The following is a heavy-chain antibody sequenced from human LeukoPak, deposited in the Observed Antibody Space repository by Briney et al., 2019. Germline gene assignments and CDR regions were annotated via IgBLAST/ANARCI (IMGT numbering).Heavy chain of an antibody. D-gene: IGHD2-15*01. V-gene: IGHV4-39*01. CDR2: IYYSGST. Sequence: SETLSLTCTVSGGSISSSSYYWGWIRQPPGKGLEWIGSIYYSGSTYYNPSLKSRVTISVDTSKNQFSLKLSSVTAADTAVYYCAGSAGYCSGVSGLTAWGQGTLVTVSS. CDR1: GGSISSSSYY. J-gene: IGHJ5*02. CDR3: AGSAGYCSGVSGLTA.